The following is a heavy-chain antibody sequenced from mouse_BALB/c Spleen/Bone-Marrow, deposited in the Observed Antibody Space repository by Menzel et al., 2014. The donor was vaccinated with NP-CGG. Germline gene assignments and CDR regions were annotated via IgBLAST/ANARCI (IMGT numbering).Heavy chain of an antibody. V-gene: IGHV5-4*02. CDR3: ARDGNYYAMDY. CDR2: ISDGGSYT. J-gene: IGHJ4*01. Sequence: EVKLVESGGGLVKPGGSLKLSCAASGFTFSDYYMYWARQAPEKRLEWVATISDGGSYTYYPDSVKGRFTISRDNAKNNLYLQMSSLKSEDTAMYYCARDGNYYAMDYWGQGTSVTVSS. CDR1: GFTFSDYY. D-gene: IGHD2-1*01.